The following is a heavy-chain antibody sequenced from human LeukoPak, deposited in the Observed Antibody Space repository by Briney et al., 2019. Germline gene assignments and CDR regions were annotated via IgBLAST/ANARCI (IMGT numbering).Heavy chain of an antibody. D-gene: IGHD3-3*02. CDR2: IKPNSGDT. J-gene: IGHJ6*03. V-gene: IGHV1-2*02. CDR1: GYTFTGYY. CDR3: ASGRTIFYYYMDV. Sequence: ASVKVSCKASGYTFTGYYIHLVRQAPGQGLEWMGWIKPNSGDTNYAQKFQGRVTMTRDTSISTVYMELSRLKFDDTAVYYCASGRTIFYYYMDVWGKGTTVTISS.